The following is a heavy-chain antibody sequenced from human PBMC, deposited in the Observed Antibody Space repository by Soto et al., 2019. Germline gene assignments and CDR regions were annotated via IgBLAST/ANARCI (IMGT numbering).Heavy chain of an antibody. Sequence: PGGSLRLSCAASGFTFSRYSMSWVRQAPGKGLEWVANIKQDGSEKYYVDSVKGRFTISRDNAKNSLYLQMNSLRAEDTAVYYCVRPTYYYDSSGPPAYWGQGTLVTVSS. CDR2: IKQDGSEK. V-gene: IGHV3-7*02. J-gene: IGHJ4*02. D-gene: IGHD3-22*01. CDR3: VRPTYYYDSSGPPAY. CDR1: GFTFSRYS.